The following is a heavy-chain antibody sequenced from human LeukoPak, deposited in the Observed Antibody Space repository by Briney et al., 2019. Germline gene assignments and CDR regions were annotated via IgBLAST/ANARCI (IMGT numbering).Heavy chain of an antibody. CDR2: VSYSGGT. V-gene: IGHV4-59*01. CDR1: SGSMNNYF. D-gene: IGHD6-19*01. Sequence: PSETLSLTCTVSSGSMNNYFWSWIRQPPGKGLEWIGYVSYSGGTNYNPSLKSRVTISVDTSKNQFSLKLNSVTAADTAVYYCARSRASGWSINSDYWGQGTLVTVSS. J-gene: IGHJ4*02. CDR3: ARSRASGWSINSDY.